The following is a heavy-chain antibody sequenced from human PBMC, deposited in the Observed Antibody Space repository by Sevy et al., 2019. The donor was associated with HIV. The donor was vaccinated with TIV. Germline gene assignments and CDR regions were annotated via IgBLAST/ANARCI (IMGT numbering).Heavy chain of an antibody. Sequence: ASVKVSCKASGGDFNSNVITWVRQAPGQGLEWMGWMRPNSGEVGYAQKFQGRVTMTRNISITTAYMELGRLRFDDTAVYYCAQGYYFTYWGQGTVVTVSS. J-gene: IGHJ4*02. V-gene: IGHV1-8*01. CDR3: AQGYYFTY. D-gene: IGHD3-22*01. CDR1: GGDFNSNV. CDR2: MRPNSGEV.